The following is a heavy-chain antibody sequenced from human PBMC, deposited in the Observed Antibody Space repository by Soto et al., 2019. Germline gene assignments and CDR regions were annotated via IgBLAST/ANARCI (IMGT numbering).Heavy chain of an antibody. J-gene: IGHJ6*02. CDR2: INVYNGNT. CDR3: ARTSSSWHSNYYGMDV. Sequence: ASVKVSCKASGYTFTKYGISWVRQAPGQGLEWMGWINVYNGNTDYVEKLQGRVNMTTDTSTSTAYMELRSLRSDDTAVYYCARTSSSWHSNYYGMDVWGQGNTVTVSS. V-gene: IGHV1-18*01. D-gene: IGHD6-13*01. CDR1: GYTFTKYG.